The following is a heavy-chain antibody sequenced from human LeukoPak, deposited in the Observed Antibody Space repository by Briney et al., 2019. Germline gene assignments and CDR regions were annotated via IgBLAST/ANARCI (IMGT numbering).Heavy chain of an antibody. D-gene: IGHD3-22*01. CDR2: ISYDGSNK. V-gene: IGHV3-30*18. CDR1: GYTFSSSG. Sequence: GRSLRLSCAASGYTFSSSGMHWVRQAPGKGLEWVAVISYDGSNKYYADSVKGRFTISRDNSKNTLYLQMNSLRAGDTAVYYCAKDSYDRSGYYYYYFAYWGQGTQVTVSS. J-gene: IGHJ4*02. CDR3: AKDSYDRSGYYYYYFAY.